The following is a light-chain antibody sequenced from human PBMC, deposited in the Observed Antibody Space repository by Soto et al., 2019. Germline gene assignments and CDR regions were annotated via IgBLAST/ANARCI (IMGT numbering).Light chain of an antibody. CDR2: EVR. V-gene: IGLV2-8*01. Sequence: QSVLTQPASVSGSPGQSITISCTGTSSDVGGYNFVSWYQQHPGKAPKVMLYEVRKRPSGVPDRFSGSKSGNTASLTVSGLQADDEADYYCTSYAGGNILVFGGGTQLTVL. J-gene: IGLJ2*01. CDR1: SSDVGGYNF. CDR3: TSYAGGNILV.